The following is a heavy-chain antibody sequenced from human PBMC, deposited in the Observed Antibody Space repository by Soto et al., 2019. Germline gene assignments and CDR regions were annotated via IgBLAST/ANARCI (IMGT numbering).Heavy chain of an antibody. D-gene: IGHD2-2*01. J-gene: IGHJ4*02. Sequence: QVQLVQSGAEVKKPGASVKVSCKASGYTFTSYGISWVRQAPGQGLEWMGWISAYNGNTNYAQKLQGRVTMTTDTSTSTAYMEMRSLRSDDTAVYYCARENVVVPAAMLWYFDYWGQGTLVTVSS. CDR3: ARENVVVPAAMLWYFDY. CDR2: ISAYNGNT. CDR1: GYTFTSYG. V-gene: IGHV1-18*01.